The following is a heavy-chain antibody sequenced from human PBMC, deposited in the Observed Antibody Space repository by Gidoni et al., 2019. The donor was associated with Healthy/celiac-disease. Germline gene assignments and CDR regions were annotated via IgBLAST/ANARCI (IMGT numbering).Heavy chain of an antibody. CDR2: IYYSGST. Sequence: QLQLQESGPGLVKPSETLSLTCTVSGGSISSSSYDWGWIRQPPGKGLEWIGSIYYSGSTYYNPSLKSRVTISVDTSKNQFSLKLSSVTAADTAVYYCASPGFGCSSTSCYDYWGQGTLVTVSS. CDR1: GGSISSSSYD. V-gene: IGHV4-39*01. D-gene: IGHD2-2*01. CDR3: ASPGFGCSSTSCYDY. J-gene: IGHJ4*02.